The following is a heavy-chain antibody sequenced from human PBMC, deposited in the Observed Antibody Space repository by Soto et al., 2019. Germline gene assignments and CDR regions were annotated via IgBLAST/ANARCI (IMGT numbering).Heavy chain of an antibody. CDR3: ARELGYSYGSLNGFDY. J-gene: IGHJ4*02. D-gene: IGHD5-18*01. V-gene: IGHV3-7*01. CDR2: IKQDGSEK. CDR1: GFTFSNCW. Sequence: SLRLSREASGFTFSNCWMNWVRQAPGKGLEWVANIKQDGSEKYYADSVKGRYTISRDDSKNTLYLQMNSLRAEDTAVYYCARELGYSYGSLNGFDYWGQGTLVTVSS.